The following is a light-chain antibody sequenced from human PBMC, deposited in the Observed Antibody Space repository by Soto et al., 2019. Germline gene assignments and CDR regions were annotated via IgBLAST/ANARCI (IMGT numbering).Light chain of an antibody. CDR2: GAS. J-gene: IGKJ5*01. CDR3: QQYNNWPPIT. CDR1: QSVSSN. Sequence: EIVMTQSPATLSVSPGERATLSCGASQSVSSNLAWYQQKPGQAPRLLIYGASTRATGTPARFSGSGSGTEFTLTISSLQSEDFAIYYCQQYNNWPPITFGQGTRVEIK. V-gene: IGKV3-15*01.